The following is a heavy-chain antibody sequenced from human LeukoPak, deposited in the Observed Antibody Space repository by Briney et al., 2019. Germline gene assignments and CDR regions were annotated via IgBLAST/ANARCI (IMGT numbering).Heavy chain of an antibody. J-gene: IGHJ4*02. CDR3: AKKGGAYYYDSSGYYEPFDY. CDR2: ISGSGGST. CDR1: GFTFSSYA. Sequence: GGSLRLSCAASGFTFSSYAMSWVRQAPGKGLEWVSAISGSGGSTYYADSVKGRFTISRDNSKNTLYLQMNSLRAEDTAVYYCAKKGGAYYYDSSGYYEPFDYWGQGTLVTVSS. D-gene: IGHD3-22*01. V-gene: IGHV3-23*01.